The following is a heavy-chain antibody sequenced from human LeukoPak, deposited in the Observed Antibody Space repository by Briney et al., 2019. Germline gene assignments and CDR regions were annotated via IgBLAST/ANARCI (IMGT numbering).Heavy chain of an antibody. Sequence: PGGSLRLSCAASGFTFSSYGMHWVRQAPGKGLEWVAVISYDGSNKYYADSVKGRFTISRDNAKNSLYLQMNSLRAEDTAVYYCARDYTGYFPWGQGTLVIVSS. CDR1: GFTFSSYG. J-gene: IGHJ5*02. V-gene: IGHV3-30*03. CDR3: ARDYTGYFP. CDR2: ISYDGSNK. D-gene: IGHD3-9*01.